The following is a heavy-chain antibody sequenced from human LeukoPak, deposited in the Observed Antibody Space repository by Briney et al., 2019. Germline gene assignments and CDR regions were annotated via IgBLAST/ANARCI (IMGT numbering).Heavy chain of an antibody. Sequence: SETLSLTCTVSGGSISSSSNYWGWIRQPPGKGLEWVGSIFFPGNTFYNPSLKSRVTMSVDTSKNQFSLKLSSVTAADTGVYYCARDYGYSYGHRFDYWGQGTLVTVSS. CDR1: GGSISSSSNY. CDR2: IFFPGNT. V-gene: IGHV4-39*07. J-gene: IGHJ4*02. D-gene: IGHD5-18*01. CDR3: ARDYGYSYGHRFDY.